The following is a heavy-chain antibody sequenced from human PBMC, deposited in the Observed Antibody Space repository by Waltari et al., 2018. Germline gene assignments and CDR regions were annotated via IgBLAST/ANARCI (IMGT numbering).Heavy chain of an antibody. D-gene: IGHD6-13*01. V-gene: IGHV4-59*08. Sequence: QVQLQESGPGLVKPSETLSLTCTVSGGSISSYYWSWIRQPPGKGLEWIGYIYYSGSTNYNPSLKSRGTISVDTSKNQFSLKLSSVTAADTAVYYCARHRYSSSWYSYWGQGTLVTVSS. CDR2: IYYSGST. CDR3: ARHRYSSSWYSY. J-gene: IGHJ4*02. CDR1: GGSISSYY.